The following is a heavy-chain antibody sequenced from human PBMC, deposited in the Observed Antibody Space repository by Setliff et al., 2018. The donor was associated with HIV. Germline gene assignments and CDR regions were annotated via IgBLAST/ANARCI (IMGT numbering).Heavy chain of an antibody. CDR3: ARDSGTNDHFLSPYYGALDF. Sequence: ASVKVSCKSSGYPFADHYLHWVRQAPGQGLQWMGWINPRSGVTKYAQNFQGRFIMTTDTTINTAYMQLERLTSDDTALCYCARDSGTNDHFLSPYYGALDFWGLGTLVTVSS. CDR1: GYPFADHY. J-gene: IGHJ4*02. V-gene: IGHV1-2*02. D-gene: IGHD3-3*02. CDR2: INPRSGVT.